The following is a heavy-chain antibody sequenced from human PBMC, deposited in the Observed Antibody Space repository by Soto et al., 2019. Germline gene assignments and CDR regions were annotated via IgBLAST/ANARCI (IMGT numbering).Heavy chain of an antibody. CDR3: ARPRSGSNGGTLHY. Sequence: EVQLLESGGDLVQPGGSLRLSCAASGFTFSSYAMSWVRQAPGKGLEWVSAISLGGGSTYFADSVKGRFTISRDNSKNSLYLQMHSLRPEDTAVYYCARPRSGSNGGTLHYWGQGTLVTVSS. J-gene: IGHJ4*02. CDR2: ISLGGGST. CDR1: GFTFSSYA. V-gene: IGHV3-23*01. D-gene: IGHD1-26*01.